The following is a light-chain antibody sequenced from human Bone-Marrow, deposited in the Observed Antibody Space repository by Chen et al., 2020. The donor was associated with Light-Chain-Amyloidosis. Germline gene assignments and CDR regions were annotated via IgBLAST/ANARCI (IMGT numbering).Light chain of an antibody. V-gene: IGLV3-25*03. Sequence: SYKLLQPPSVSVPPGQTARTICPGDDLPTKYAYWYQQKPGQAPVLVIHRDTERPSGISERFSGSSSGTTATLTISGVQAEDEADYHCQSADSSGTYEVIFGGGTKLTVL. CDR1: DLPTKY. CDR3: QSADSSGTYEVI. CDR2: RDT. J-gene: IGLJ2*01.